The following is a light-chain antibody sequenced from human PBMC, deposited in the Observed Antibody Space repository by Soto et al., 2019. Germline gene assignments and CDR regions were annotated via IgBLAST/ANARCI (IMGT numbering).Light chain of an antibody. J-gene: IGKJ5*01. Sequence: DIQMTQSPSTLSASVGDRVTITCRASQIISSWLAWYQQKPGKAPKLLIYKASSLESGVPSRFSGSGSGTELSLTIRSLQPDDFATYYCQQYNSYLITFGQGTRLAIK. CDR1: QIISSW. CDR3: QQYNSYLIT. CDR2: KAS. V-gene: IGKV1-5*03.